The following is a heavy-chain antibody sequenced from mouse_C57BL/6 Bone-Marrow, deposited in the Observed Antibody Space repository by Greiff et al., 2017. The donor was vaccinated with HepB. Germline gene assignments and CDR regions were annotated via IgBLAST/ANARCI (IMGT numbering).Heavy chain of an antibody. D-gene: IGHD1-1*01. CDR3: ARLGVSYGDYAMDY. CDR1: GFTFSDYY. V-gene: IGHV5-12*01. CDR2: ISNGGGST. Sequence: EVKLEESGGGLVQPGGSLKLSCAASGFTFSDYYMYWVRQTPEKRLEWVAYISNGGGSTYYPDTVKGRFTISRDNAKNTLYLQMSRLKSEDTAMYYCARLGVSYGDYAMDYWGQGTSVTVSS. J-gene: IGHJ4*01.